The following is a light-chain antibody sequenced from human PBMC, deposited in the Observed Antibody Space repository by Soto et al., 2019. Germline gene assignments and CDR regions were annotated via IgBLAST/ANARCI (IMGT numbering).Light chain of an antibody. J-gene: IGKJ4*01. V-gene: IGKV3-20*01. CDR3: QKNDSSFT. Sequence: IVLTQSPATLSLSPGERATLSCTASQHVTTTYIAWYQQKFGQAPRLLIYGASTRATGTPDRFTGGGFGTDFTLPISRVEPEDFAVYYCQKNDSSFTFGGGTKV. CDR1: QHVTTTY. CDR2: GAS.